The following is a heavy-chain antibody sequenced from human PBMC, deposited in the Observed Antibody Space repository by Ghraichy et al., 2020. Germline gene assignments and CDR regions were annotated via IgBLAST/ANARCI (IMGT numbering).Heavy chain of an antibody. D-gene: IGHD3-10*01. CDR1: GFTFSSFA. V-gene: IGHV3-30*04. CDR2: ISSDGSLI. J-gene: IGHJ2*01. Sequence: GESLNISCAASGFTFSSFAIHWVRQTPGKGLEWVAVISSDGSLIYYADSAKGRFTISRDNSKNALYLQMNSLRAEDTAMYSCARSLVRGFWYFDLWGRGTLVTVSS. CDR3: ARSLVRGFWYFDL.